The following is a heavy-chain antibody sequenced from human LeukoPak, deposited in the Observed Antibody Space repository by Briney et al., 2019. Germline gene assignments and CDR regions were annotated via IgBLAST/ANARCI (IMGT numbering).Heavy chain of an antibody. CDR1: GGSISSHY. V-gene: IGHV4-4*09. J-gene: IGHJ4*02. Sequence: SETLSLTCTVSGGSISSHYWSWIRQPPGKGLEWIGYIYTSGSTNYNPSLKSRVTISVDTSKNQFSLKLSSVTAADTAVYYCARLSGVAALDYWGQGTLVTVSS. CDR3: ARLSGVAALDY. CDR2: IYTSGST. D-gene: IGHD6-13*01.